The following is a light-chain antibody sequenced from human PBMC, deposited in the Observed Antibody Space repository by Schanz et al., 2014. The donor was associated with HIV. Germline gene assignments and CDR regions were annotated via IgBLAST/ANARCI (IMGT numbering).Light chain of an antibody. Sequence: EIVLTQSPVILSLSPGERATLSCRASQTVSSNSLGWYQQKRGQVPRLLIYSASRRANGIPDRFSGSGSGTEFTLTISSLQSEDFAVYYCQQYDNWPTWTFGQGTKVEIK. V-gene: IGKV3-20*01. CDR2: SAS. CDR1: QTVSSNS. CDR3: QQYDNWPTWT. J-gene: IGKJ1*01.